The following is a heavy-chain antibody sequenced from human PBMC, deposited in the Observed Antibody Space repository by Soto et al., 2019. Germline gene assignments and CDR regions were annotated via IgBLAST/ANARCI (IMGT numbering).Heavy chain of an antibody. CDR1: GGTFSSYT. Sequence: QVQLVQSGAEVKKPGSSVKVSCKASGGTFSSYTISWVRQAPGQGLEWMGRIIPILGIANYAQKFQGRVTITADKSTSTAYMEMSSLRSEDTAVYYCARAHDYGVGFEPWGQGTLVTVSS. CDR2: IIPILGIA. CDR3: ARAHDYGVGFEP. V-gene: IGHV1-69*02. D-gene: IGHD4-17*01. J-gene: IGHJ5*02.